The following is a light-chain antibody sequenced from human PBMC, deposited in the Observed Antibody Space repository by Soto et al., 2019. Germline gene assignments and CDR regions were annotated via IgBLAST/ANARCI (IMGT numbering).Light chain of an antibody. Sequence: QSALTQPASVSGSPGQSITISCAGSNSDIGSYKYVSWFQQHPGNAPKLMIYEVSNRPSGVSNRFSGSKSGNTASLTISGLQAEDEADYYCTSYTISSTVVFGGGTKLTVL. V-gene: IGLV2-14*01. CDR1: NSDIGSYKY. J-gene: IGLJ2*01. CDR2: EVS. CDR3: TSYTISSTVV.